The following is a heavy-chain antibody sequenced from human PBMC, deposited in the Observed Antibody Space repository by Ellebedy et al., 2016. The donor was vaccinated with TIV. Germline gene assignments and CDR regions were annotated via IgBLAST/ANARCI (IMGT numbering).Heavy chain of an antibody. CDR1: GVVVNSKY. J-gene: IGHJ6*02. CDR3: ATYYGSGSFSEAFDV. Sequence: PGGSLRLSCAASGVVVNSKYITWVRQAPGKGLEWVAVIYTTGTTYYADSVRARFHISRAKSTTPCYLQINSLRAEDTAVYYCATYYGSGSFSEAFDVWGQGTTVTVSS. D-gene: IGHD3-10*01. CDR2: IYTTGTT. V-gene: IGHV3-66*01.